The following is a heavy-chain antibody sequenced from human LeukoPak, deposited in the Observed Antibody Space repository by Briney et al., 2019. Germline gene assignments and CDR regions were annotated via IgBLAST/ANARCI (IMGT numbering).Heavy chain of an antibody. CDR3: AISRDGYNLVNYFDY. CDR2: IIPIFGTA. J-gene: IGHJ4*02. CDR1: GGTFSSYA. Sequence: SVTVSCTASGGTFSSYAISWVRQAPGQGLEWMGGIIPIFGTANYAQKFQGRVTITADESTSTAYMELSSLRSEDTAVYYCAISRDGYNLVNYFDYWGQGTLVTVSS. V-gene: IGHV1-69*13. D-gene: IGHD5-24*01.